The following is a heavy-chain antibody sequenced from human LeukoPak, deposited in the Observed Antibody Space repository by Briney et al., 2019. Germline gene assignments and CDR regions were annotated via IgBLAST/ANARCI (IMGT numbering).Heavy chain of an antibody. Sequence: ASVKVSCKASGGIFSSYAISWVRQAPGQGLEWMGRIIPILGIANYAQKFQGRVTITADKSTSTAYMELSSLRSEDTAVYYCARARADGDWFDPWGQGTLVTVSS. J-gene: IGHJ5*02. CDR3: ARARADGDWFDP. CDR1: GGIFSSYA. CDR2: IIPILGIA. V-gene: IGHV1-69*04.